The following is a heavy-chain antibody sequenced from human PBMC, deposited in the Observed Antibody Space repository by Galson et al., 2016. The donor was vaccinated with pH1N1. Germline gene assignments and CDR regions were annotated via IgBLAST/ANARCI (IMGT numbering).Heavy chain of an antibody. CDR3: AKDRITMIVGAGAFDI. Sequence: LRLSCAASGFTFSSYFMTWVRQAPGKGLEWVSTISGSGISTYYADSVKGRFTISRDSSKNTLYLQMNSLRAEDTAIYYCAKDRITMIVGAGAFDIWGQGTTVIVSS. V-gene: IGHV3-23*01. D-gene: IGHD3-22*01. CDR1: GFTFSSYF. CDR2: ISGSGIST. J-gene: IGHJ3*02.